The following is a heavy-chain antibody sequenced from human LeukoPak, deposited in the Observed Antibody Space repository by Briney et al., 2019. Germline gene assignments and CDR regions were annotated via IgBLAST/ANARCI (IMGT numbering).Heavy chain of an antibody. CDR2: IGNDGAAK. D-gene: IGHD3-10*01. J-gene: IGHJ4*02. CDR1: GFTFSSYG. CDR3: AKEEAWGVNAFDY. V-gene: IGHV3-30*18. Sequence: PGGSLRLSCAASGFTFSSYGIHWVRQAPGKGLEWVAVIGNDGAAKYYADSVRGRFTISRDNSKNTLDLQMNSLSAEDTAVYYCAKEEAWGVNAFDYWSQGTLATVSS.